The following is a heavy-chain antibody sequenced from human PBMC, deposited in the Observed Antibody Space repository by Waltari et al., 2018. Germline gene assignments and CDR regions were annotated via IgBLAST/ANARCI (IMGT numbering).Heavy chain of an antibody. Sequence: EVQLVESGRGLVKPGGSLRLSCAASGFTFSSYSMNWVRQAPGKGLEWVSSISSSSSYIYYADSVKGRFTISRDNAKNSLYLQMNSLRAEDTAVYYCARDLKGQSGAFDIWGQGTMVTVSS. D-gene: IGHD6-25*01. CDR2: ISSSSSYI. CDR3: ARDLKGQSGAFDI. CDR1: GFTFSSYS. V-gene: IGHV3-21*01. J-gene: IGHJ3*02.